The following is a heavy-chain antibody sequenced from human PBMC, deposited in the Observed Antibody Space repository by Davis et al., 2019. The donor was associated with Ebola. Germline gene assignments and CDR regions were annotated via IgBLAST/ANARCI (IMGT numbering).Heavy chain of an antibody. Sequence: PSETLSPTCPVSGGSISSYYWSWIRQPAGKGLEWIGRIYTSGSTNYNPPLKSRVTMSVDTSKNQFSLKLSSVTAADTAVYYCAREPVTMVQGGGWFDPWGQGTLVTVSS. J-gene: IGHJ5*02. V-gene: IGHV4-4*07. CDR3: AREPVTMVQGGGWFDP. CDR1: GGSISSYY. D-gene: IGHD3-10*01. CDR2: IYTSGST.